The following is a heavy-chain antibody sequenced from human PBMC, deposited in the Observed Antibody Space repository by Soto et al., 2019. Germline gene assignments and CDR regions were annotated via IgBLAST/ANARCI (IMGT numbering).Heavy chain of an antibody. CDR3: ARAHYDILNGDSRNWFDP. Sequence: ASVKVSCKASGYTFTSYGISWVRQAPGQGLEWMGWISAYNGNTNYAQKLQGRVTMTTDTSTSTAYMELRSLRSDDTAVYYCARAHYDILNGDSRNWFDPWGQGTLVTVSS. CDR1: GYTFTSYG. D-gene: IGHD3-9*01. J-gene: IGHJ5*02. V-gene: IGHV1-18*01. CDR2: ISAYNGNT.